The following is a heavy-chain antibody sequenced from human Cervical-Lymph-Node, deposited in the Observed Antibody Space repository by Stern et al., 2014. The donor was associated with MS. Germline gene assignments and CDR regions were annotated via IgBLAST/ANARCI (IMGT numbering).Heavy chain of an antibody. Sequence: QVQLQESGPGVVKPSGTLSLTCVVSGGSISRSKWRSWVRQPPGKGLEWMGEVSHLGSTNYNPSLKSRVSISLDKSNNQVSLKMDSVTAADTAVYYCASGHDAFALWGQGTLVTVSS. CDR2: VSHLGST. CDR1: GGSISRSKW. CDR3: ASGHDAFAL. J-gene: IGHJ3*01. V-gene: IGHV4-4*02.